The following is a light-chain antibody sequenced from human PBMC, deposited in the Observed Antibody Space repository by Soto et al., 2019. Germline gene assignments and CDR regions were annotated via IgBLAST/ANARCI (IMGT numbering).Light chain of an antibody. V-gene: IGLV2-14*01. CDR3: SSYTSSNTLV. Sequence: QSALTQPASVSGSPGQSITISCTETSSDVGGYNYVSWYQQHPGKAPKLMISEVSNRPSGVSNRFSGSKSGNTASLTISGLQAEDEADYYCSSYTSSNTLVFGGGTKLTVL. CDR2: EVS. CDR1: SSDVGGYNY. J-gene: IGLJ2*01.